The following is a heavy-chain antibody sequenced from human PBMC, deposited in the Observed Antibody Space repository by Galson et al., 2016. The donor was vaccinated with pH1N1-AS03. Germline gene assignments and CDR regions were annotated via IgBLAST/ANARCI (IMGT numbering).Heavy chain of an antibody. CDR1: GFTFSKYA. CDR2: ISGSGGST. J-gene: IGHJ4*02. D-gene: IGHD3-16*01. V-gene: IGHV3-23*01. Sequence: SLRLSCAASGFTFSKYAMSWVRQAPGKGLEWGSSISGSGGSTFYADSVKGRFTTSRDNAKNSLYLQMNNLRAEDNAVYYCARGGGYGANFDYWGRGTLVTV. CDR3: ARGGGYGANFDY.